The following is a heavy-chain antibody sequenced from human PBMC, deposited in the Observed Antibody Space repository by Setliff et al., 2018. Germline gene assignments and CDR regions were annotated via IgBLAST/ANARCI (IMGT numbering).Heavy chain of an antibody. CDR2: IYTSGST. Sequence: SETLSLTCDVSGVSINDSYSWSWVRQPPGKGLEWIGHIYTSGSTNYNPSLRSRVTISVDTSKNQFSLMLTSVTAADTAIYYCAGRPQNTPMGPCDYWGQGTLVTVSS. V-gene: IGHV4-4*02. CDR1: GVSINDSYS. D-gene: IGHD5-18*01. J-gene: IGHJ4*02. CDR3: AGRPQNTPMGPCDY.